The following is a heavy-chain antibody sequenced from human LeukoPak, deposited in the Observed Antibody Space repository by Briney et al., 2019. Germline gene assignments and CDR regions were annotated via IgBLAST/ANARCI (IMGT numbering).Heavy chain of an antibody. J-gene: IGHJ4*02. D-gene: IGHD6-19*01. Sequence: GGSLRLSCAASGFTFSSYAMSWVRQAPGKGLEWVSAISGSGGSTYYVDSVKGRFTISRDNSKNTLYLQMNSLRAEDTAVYYCAKHRYSSGWSDFDYWGQGTLVTVSS. V-gene: IGHV3-23*01. CDR2: ISGSGGST. CDR3: AKHRYSSGWSDFDY. CDR1: GFTFSSYA.